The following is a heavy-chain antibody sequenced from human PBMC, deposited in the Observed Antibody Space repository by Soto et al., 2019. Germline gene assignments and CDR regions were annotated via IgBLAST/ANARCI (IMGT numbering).Heavy chain of an antibody. CDR1: GGSISSGDYY. V-gene: IGHV4-30-4*01. D-gene: IGHD5-18*01. CDR3: ARGRAMDYYYYYGMDV. CDR2: IYYSGST. J-gene: IGHJ6*02. Sequence: SETLSLTCTVSGGSISSGDYYWSWIRQPPGKGLEWIGYIYYSGSTYYNPSLKSRVTISVDTSKNQFSLKLSSVTAADTAVYYCARGRAMDYYYYYGMDVWGQGTTVTVSS.